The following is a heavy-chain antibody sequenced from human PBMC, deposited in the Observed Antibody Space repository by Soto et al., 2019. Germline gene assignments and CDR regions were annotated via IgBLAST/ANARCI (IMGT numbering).Heavy chain of an antibody. CDR3: AKGTLDHFDY. CDR1: GFTFSNYA. Sequence: EVQLLESGGDLIQPGGSLRLSCAASGFTFSNYAMTWVRQAPGKGLEWVSLISGSGDSTYYADSVKGRFTFSRDNSDNTLSLQMNSLRAEDTAIYYCAKGTLDHFDYWGLGTLVTVSS. V-gene: IGHV3-23*01. D-gene: IGHD1-1*01. CDR2: ISGSGDST. J-gene: IGHJ4*02.